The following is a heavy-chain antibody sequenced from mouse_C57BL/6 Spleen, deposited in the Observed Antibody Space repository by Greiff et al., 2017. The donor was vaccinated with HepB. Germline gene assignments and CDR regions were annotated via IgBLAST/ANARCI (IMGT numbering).Heavy chain of an antibody. J-gene: IGHJ3*01. D-gene: IGHD1-1*01. Sequence: QVQLQQSGAELVKPGASVKMSCKASGYTFTSYWITWVKQRPGQGLEWIGDIYPGSGSTNYNEKFKSKATLTVDTSSSTAYMQLSSLTSEDSAVYYCARFYYYGRGFAYWGQGTLVTVSA. V-gene: IGHV1-55*01. CDR3: ARFYYYGRGFAY. CDR2: IYPGSGST. CDR1: GYTFTSYW.